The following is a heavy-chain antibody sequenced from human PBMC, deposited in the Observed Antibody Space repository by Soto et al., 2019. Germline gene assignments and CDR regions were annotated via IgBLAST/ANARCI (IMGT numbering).Heavy chain of an antibody. CDR1: GFSFSTYG. J-gene: IGHJ4*02. CDR2: IWYDGSNE. D-gene: IGHD5-12*01. CDR3: ARDWLSHCFAY. Sequence: LRLSCAASGFSFSTYGMHWVRQAPGKGLEWVAVIWYDGSNEYYADSVKGRFTISRDSSTNALYLQMNSLRAEDTAVYYCARDWLSHCFAYWGQGTPVTVSS. V-gene: IGHV3-33*01.